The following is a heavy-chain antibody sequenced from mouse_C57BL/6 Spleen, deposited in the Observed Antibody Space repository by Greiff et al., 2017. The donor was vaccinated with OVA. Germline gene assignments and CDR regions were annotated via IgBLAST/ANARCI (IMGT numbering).Heavy chain of an antibody. CDR2: INPGSGGT. V-gene: IGHV1-54*01. CDR1: GYAFTNYL. D-gene: IGHD2-3*01. CDR3: ARGGDGYLYAMDY. J-gene: IGHJ4*01. Sequence: QVQLKQSGAELVRPGTSVKVSCKASGYAFTNYLIEWVKQRPGQGLEWIGVINPGSGGTNYNEKFKGKATLTADKSSSTAYMQLSSLTSEDSAVYFCARGGDGYLYAMDYWGQGTSVTVSS.